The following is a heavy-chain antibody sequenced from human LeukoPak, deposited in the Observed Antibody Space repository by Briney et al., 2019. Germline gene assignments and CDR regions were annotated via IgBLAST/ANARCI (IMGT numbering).Heavy chain of an antibody. D-gene: IGHD3-10*01. CDR1: GFTFSSYG. CDR2: ISYDGSNK. CDR3: ASKSGSYRLVEYYFDY. J-gene: IGHJ4*02. V-gene: IGHV3-30*03. Sequence: GRSLRLSCAASGFTFSSYGMHWVRQAPGKGLEWVAVISYDGSNKYYADSVKGRFTISRDNSKNTLYLQMNSLRAEDTAVYYCASKSGSYRLVEYYFDYWGQGTLVTVSS.